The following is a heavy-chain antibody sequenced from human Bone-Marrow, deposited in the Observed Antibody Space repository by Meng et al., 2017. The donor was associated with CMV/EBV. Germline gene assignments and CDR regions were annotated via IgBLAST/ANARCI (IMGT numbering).Heavy chain of an antibody. CDR3: ARASKDYLNGHWDYGMDV. V-gene: IGHV3-13*01. D-gene: IGHD1-1*01. J-gene: IGHJ6*02. CDR1: GFIFSDYD. CDR2: IGTLADT. Sequence: GGSLRLSCAASGFIFSDYDMHWVRQPIGKGLEWVSAIGTLADTFYPNSVKGRFTISRENAKRSVFLQINNLGAGDTAVYYRARASKDYLNGHWDYGMDVWGRGTAITVSS.